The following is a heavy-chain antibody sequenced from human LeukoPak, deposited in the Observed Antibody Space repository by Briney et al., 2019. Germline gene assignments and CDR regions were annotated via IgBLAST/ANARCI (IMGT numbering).Heavy chain of an antibody. D-gene: IGHD6-19*01. Sequence: GGSLRLSCSASGFTFSSYAMHWVRQAPGKGLEYVSAISSNGGSTYYADSVKGRFTISRDNSKNTLYLQMSSLRAEDTAVYYCVKDLAVAGVYFDYWGQRTLVTVSS. J-gene: IGHJ4*02. CDR1: GFTFSSYA. CDR2: ISSNGGST. CDR3: VKDLAVAGVYFDY. V-gene: IGHV3-64D*06.